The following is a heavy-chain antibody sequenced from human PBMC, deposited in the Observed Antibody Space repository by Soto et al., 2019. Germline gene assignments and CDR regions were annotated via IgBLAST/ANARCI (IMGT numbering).Heavy chain of an antibody. J-gene: IGHJ6*02. CDR2: INSDGSST. CDR1: GFTFSSYW. CDR3: ASTYGSGSYYYYYYGMDV. V-gene: IGHV3-74*01. Sequence: GGSLRLSCAASGFTFSSYWMHWVRQAPGKGLVWVSRINSDGSSTSYADSVKGRFTISRDNAKNTLYLQMNSLRAEDTAVYYCASTYGSGSYYYYYYGMDVWGQGTTVTVFS. D-gene: IGHD3-10*01.